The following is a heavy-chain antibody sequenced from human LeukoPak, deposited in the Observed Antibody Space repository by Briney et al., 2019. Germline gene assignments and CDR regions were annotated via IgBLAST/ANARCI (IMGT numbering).Heavy chain of an antibody. J-gene: IGHJ4*02. D-gene: IGHD3-10*01. Sequence: GESLKISCKGSGYSFTSFWIGWVRQMPGKGLEWMGIIYPGDSDTRYSQSFQGQVTISADKSINTAYLQWSSLKASDTAMYYCATYSSGMAYDYFDYWGQGTLVTVSS. CDR2: IYPGDSDT. CDR1: GYSFTSFW. CDR3: ATYSSGMAYDYFDY. V-gene: IGHV5-51*01.